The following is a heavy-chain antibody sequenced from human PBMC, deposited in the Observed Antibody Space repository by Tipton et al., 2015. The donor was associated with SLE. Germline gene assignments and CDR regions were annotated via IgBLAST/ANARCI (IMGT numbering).Heavy chain of an antibody. CDR2: IFGDGNSA. D-gene: IGHD2-15*01. CDR3: ARDQAGGNNWFDP. CDR1: GFSFSSYW. Sequence: SLRLSCAASGFSFSSYWMHWVRQPPGKGLVWVSRIFGDGNSASYADSVKGRFTISRDNAKNTLYLQMNSLRAEDTAVYYCARDQAGGNNWFDPWGQGVPVTVSS. J-gene: IGHJ5*02. V-gene: IGHV3-74*01.